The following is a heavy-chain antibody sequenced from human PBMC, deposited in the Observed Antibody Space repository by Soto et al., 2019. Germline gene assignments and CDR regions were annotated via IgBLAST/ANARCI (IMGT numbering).Heavy chain of an antibody. CDR1: GYSFTSYW. CDR3: ARGNSYSYNAMVV. V-gene: IGHV5-51*01. CDR2: IYPGDSDT. Sequence: LKISCKGSGYSFTSYWLGWVRHMPGKGLEWMGIIYPGDSDTRYSPSFQGQVTISADKSISTAYLQWSSLKASDTAMYYCARGNSYSYNAMVVCGQGTMGTVS. J-gene: IGHJ6*02.